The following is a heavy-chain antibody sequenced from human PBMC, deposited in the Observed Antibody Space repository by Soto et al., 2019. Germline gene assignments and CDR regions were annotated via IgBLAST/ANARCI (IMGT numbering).Heavy chain of an antibody. Sequence: QVQLVESGGGVVQPGRSLRLSCAASGFTFSSYGMHWVRQAPGKGLEWVAVIWYDGSNKYYADSVKGRFTISRDNSKNTLYLQMNSLRAEDTAVYYCAREKPEYAGPPYYYYGMDVWGQGTTVTVSS. CDR3: AREKPEYAGPPYYYYGMDV. CDR2: IWYDGSNK. CDR1: GFTFSSYG. V-gene: IGHV3-33*01. D-gene: IGHD2-2*01. J-gene: IGHJ6*02.